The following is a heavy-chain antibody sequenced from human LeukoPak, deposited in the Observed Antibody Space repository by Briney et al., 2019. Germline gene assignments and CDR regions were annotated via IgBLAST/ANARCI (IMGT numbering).Heavy chain of an antibody. CDR3: ARPGGYGVQPLDY. D-gene: IGHD5-12*01. J-gene: IGHJ4*02. CDR2: IKPDASEK. V-gene: IGHV3-7*01. Sequence: GGSLRLSCAASGFTFSRYSMNWVRQAPGKGLEWVADIKPDASEKYYVDSVKGRFTISRDNAKNSLYLQMNSLRVEDTAVYYCARPGGYGVQPLDYWGQGTLVTVSS. CDR1: GFTFSRYS.